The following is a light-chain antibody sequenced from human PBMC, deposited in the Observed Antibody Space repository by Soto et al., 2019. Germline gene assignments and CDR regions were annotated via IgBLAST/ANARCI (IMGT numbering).Light chain of an antibody. V-gene: IGLV2-14*01. Sequence: QSALTQPASVSGSPGQSITISCTGTSSDVGGYGYVSWYQQHPGKAPKLMIYDVTNRPSEVSTRFSGSRSGNTASLTISGLQAEDEADYYCSSYSSTNTLGVFGGGTKLTVL. CDR2: DVT. CDR1: SSDVGGYGY. J-gene: IGLJ2*01. CDR3: SSYSSTNTLGV.